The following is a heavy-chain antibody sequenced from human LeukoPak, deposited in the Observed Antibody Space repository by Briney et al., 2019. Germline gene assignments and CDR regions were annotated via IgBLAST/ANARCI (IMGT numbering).Heavy chain of an antibody. CDR1: GFTFSISA. V-gene: IGHV3-23*01. CDR2: ISYSGGST. D-gene: IGHD3-9*01. J-gene: IGHJ4*02. Sequence: GGSLRLSCAASGFTFSISAMSWVRQAPGKGLEWVSGISYSGGSTFYADSVKGRFTISRDNSKNILYLQMNSLRADDTAVYYCAKGSESNYDILTGYYTPYYFDYWGQGTLVTVSS. CDR3: AKGSESNYDILTGYYTPYYFDY.